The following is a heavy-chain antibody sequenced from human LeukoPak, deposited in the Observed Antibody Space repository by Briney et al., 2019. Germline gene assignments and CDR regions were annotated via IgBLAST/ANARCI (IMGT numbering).Heavy chain of an antibody. D-gene: IGHD6-6*01. CDR1: GFTFNSYA. CDR3: ARHRSSWLIDY. V-gene: IGHV3-23*01. J-gene: IGHJ4*02. Sequence: HSGGSLRLSCAASGFTFNSYAMSWVRQAPWEGLQWVSGISDSGGNTYYADSVRGRFTISRDNSKNTLYLQMNSLRAEDTAVYYCARHRSSWLIDYWGQGTLVTVSS. CDR2: ISDSGGNT.